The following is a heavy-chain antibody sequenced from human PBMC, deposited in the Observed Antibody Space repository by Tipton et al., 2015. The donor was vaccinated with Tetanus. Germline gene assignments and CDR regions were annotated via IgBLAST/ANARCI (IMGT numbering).Heavy chain of an antibody. J-gene: IGHJ4*02. V-gene: IGHV4-30-2*01. Sequence: TLSLTCAVSGVSIRNGGYSWNWIRQPAGKGLEWIGYTYHTGGTYYNPSLKSRVTISVDRSSGQFSLRLTSVTAADTAIYYCVRAPYNSPGKYYFDYWGQGTLVTVSS. CDR1: GVSIRNGGYS. D-gene: IGHD1-1*01. CDR2: TYHTGGT. CDR3: VRAPYNSPGKYYFDY.